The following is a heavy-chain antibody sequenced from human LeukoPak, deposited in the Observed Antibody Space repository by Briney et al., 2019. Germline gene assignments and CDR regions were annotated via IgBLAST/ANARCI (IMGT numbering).Heavy chain of an antibody. V-gene: IGHV3-23*01. CDR3: AKGSGYIGWFDP. Sequence: HPGGSLRLSCAASGLTFSSYAMSWVRLAPGKGLEWVSAISGSGGRTYYADSVKGRFTISRDNSKNTLYLQMNSLRAEDTAVYYCAKGSGYIGWFDPWGQGTLVTVSS. D-gene: IGHD6-13*01. CDR1: GLTFSSYA. CDR2: ISGSGGRT. J-gene: IGHJ5*02.